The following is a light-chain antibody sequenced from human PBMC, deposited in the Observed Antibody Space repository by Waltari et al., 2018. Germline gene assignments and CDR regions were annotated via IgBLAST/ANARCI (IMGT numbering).Light chain of an antibody. J-gene: IGKJ1*01. V-gene: IGKV3D-11*01. Sequence: EIVLTQSPATLSLSPGERATLSCRASQGVSSYLAWYQQKPGQAPRLLIYDASNRATGIPARFSGSGPGTDFTLTISSLQSADFAVYYCQQYNNWPETFGQGTKVEIK. CDR2: DAS. CDR3: QQYNNWPET. CDR1: QGVSSY.